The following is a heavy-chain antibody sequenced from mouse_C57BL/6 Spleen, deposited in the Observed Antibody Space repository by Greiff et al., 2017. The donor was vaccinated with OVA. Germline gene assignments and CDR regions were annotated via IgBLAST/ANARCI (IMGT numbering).Heavy chain of an antibody. CDR3: GRGERWDCFDD. Sequence: EVKLVESGGGLVKPGGSLKLSCAASGFTFSDYGMHWVRQAPEKGLEWVAYISSGSSTIYYADTVKGRFTISRDNAKNTLFLQMTSLRSEDAAVYYCGRGERWDCFDDWGQGTTLTVSS. J-gene: IGHJ2*01. CDR1: GFTFSDYG. D-gene: IGHD2-13*01. CDR2: ISSGSSTI. V-gene: IGHV5-17*01.